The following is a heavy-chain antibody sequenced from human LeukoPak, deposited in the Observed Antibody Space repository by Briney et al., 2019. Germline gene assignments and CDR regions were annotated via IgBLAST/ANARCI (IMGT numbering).Heavy chain of an antibody. J-gene: IGHJ4*02. V-gene: IGHV3-7*01. CDR2: MKEDGGEI. CDR1: GFPFSNYW. CDR3: VRDRGYSTFDY. D-gene: IGHD4-23*01. Sequence: QSGGSLRLSCAGSGFPFSNYWMAWVRQAPGKGLEWVANMKEDGGEINYVDSVKGRFTISRDNAKNSLDLQMNSLRVDDTAVYYCVRDRGYSTFDYRGQGTLVIVSS.